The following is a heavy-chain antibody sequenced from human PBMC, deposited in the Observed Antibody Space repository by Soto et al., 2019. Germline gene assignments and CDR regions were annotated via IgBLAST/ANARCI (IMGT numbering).Heavy chain of an antibody. J-gene: IGHJ5*02. D-gene: IGHD2-21*02. CDR3: ARDGGDYNWFDP. V-gene: IGHV4-59*01. CDR1: GGSISSYY. CDR2: IYYSGST. Sequence: SETLSLTCTFSGGSISSYYWSWIRQPPGKGLEWIGYIYYSGSTNYNPSLKSRVTISVDTSKNQFSLKLSSVTAADTAVYYCARDGGDYNWFDPWGQGTLVTVSS.